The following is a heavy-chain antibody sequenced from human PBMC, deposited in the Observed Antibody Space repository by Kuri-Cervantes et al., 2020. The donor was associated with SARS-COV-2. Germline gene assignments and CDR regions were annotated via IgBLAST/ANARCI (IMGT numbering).Heavy chain of an antibody. CDR2: IVVGSGDT. J-gene: IGHJ4*02. CDR3: SLDAFDY. Sequence: TSVKVSCKTSGFTFTGSTIQWVRQARGQGLEWIGWIVVGSGDTSYAQEFQDRVTITRDMSTATAYMELRTLRSEDTAVYFCSLDAFDYWDQGTLVTVSS. V-gene: IGHV1-58*02. CDR1: GFTFTGST. D-gene: IGHD2-8*01.